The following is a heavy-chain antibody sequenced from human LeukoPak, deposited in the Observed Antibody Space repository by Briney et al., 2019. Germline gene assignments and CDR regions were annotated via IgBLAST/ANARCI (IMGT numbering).Heavy chain of an antibody. D-gene: IGHD6-25*01. V-gene: IGHV4-34*01. Sequence: NPSETLSLTCAVYGGSFSGYYWSWIRQPPGKGLEWIGEINHSGSTNYNPSLKSRVTISVDTSKNQFSLKLSSVTAADTAVYYCARPRSGAATARQGAFDIWGQGTMVTVSS. CDR3: ARPRSGAATARQGAFDI. CDR1: GGSFSGYY. CDR2: INHSGST. J-gene: IGHJ3*02.